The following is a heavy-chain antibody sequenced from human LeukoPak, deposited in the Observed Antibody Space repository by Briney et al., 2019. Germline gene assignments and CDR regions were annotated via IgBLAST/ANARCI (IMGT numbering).Heavy chain of an antibody. J-gene: IGHJ4*02. V-gene: IGHV4-59*08. D-gene: IGHD3-10*01. CDR3: ARGPGYYYGSGIHRDIREGVGY. CDR1: GGSISSYY. CDR2: IYYSGST. Sequence: SETLSLTCTVSGGSISSYYWSWIRQPPGKGLEWIGYIYYSGSTNYNPSLKSRVTISVDTSKNQFSLKLSSLTAADKAVYYCARGPGYYYGSGIHRDIREGVGYWGQGTLVTVSS.